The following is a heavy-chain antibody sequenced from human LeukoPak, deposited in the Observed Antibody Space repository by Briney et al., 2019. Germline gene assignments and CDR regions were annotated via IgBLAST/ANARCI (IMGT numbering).Heavy chain of an antibody. Sequence: GGSLRLSCAASGFTFSSYAMSWVRQAPGKGLEWVSAISGSGGSTYYADSVKGRFTISRDNSKNTLYLQMNSLRAEDTAVYYCANGGQLWPYFDDWGQGTLVTVSS. CDR3: ANGGQLWPYFDD. CDR2: ISGSGGST. CDR1: GFTFSSYA. J-gene: IGHJ4*02. D-gene: IGHD3-10*01. V-gene: IGHV3-23*01.